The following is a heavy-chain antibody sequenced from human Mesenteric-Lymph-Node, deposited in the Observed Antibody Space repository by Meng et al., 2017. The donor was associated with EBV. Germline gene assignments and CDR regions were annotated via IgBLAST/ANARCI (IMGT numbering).Heavy chain of an antibody. CDR2: ISPTNGRT. Sequence: VALVESGGGLVQPGGSLRLSCAASGFSFSDYAMSWVRQAPGKGLEWVSGISPTNGRTYYTDSVKGRFTISRDNFKNTLYLQMNSLRAEDTAVYFCAKDERWLQSDHWGQGTLVTVSS. CDR1: GFSFSDYA. V-gene: IGHV3-23*04. J-gene: IGHJ5*02. D-gene: IGHD5-24*01. CDR3: AKDERWLQSDH.